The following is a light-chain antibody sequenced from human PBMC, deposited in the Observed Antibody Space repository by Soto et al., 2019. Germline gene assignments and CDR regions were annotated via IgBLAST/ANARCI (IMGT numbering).Light chain of an antibody. J-gene: IGLJ1*01. V-gene: IGLV2-14*01. CDR3: TSFTITSTYV. CDR2: EVS. CDR1: SSDVGGFNS. Sequence: QSVLTQPASVSGSPRQSITISCTGTSSDVGGFNSVSWYQQHPGKAPRLMIYEVSNRPSGVSNRFSGSKSGNTASLTISGLQAEDEADYYCTSFTITSTYVFGTGTKVTVL.